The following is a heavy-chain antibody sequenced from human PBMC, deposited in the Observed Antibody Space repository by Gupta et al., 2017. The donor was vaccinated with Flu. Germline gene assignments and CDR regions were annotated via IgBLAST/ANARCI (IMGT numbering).Heavy chain of an antibody. CDR1: GFTFSASW. J-gene: IGHJ4*02. V-gene: IGHV3-7*01. CDR3: ARNRGWEQFDY. D-gene: IGHD5-24*01. CDR2: INQDGSKK. Sequence: VQLVESGGGLVQPGGSPRLSWAASGFTFSASWMNWVRPDPGKGLEWVSNINQDGSKKNYADSLKGRFTVSRDNAKNSLYLQMDSLRAEDTAVYFCARNRGWEQFDYWGQGTLVTVSS.